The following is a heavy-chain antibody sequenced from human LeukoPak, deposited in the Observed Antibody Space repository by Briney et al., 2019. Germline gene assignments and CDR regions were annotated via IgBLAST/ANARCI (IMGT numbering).Heavy chain of an antibody. J-gene: IGHJ3*02. Sequence: SETLSLTCTVSGGSISSYYWSWIRLAPGKGLEWIGNIHNSVNINYNPALKSRVTIFIDTSKNQFSLRLTSMTAADTAVYYCARTKQWLAFDIWGQGTIVTVSS. CDR1: GGSISSYY. CDR3: ARTKQWLAFDI. CDR2: IHNSVNI. V-gene: IGHV4-59*01. D-gene: IGHD6-19*01.